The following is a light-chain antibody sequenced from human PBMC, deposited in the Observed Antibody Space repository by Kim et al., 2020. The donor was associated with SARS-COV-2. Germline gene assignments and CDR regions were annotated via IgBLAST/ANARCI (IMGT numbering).Light chain of an antibody. CDR2: GAS. V-gene: IGKV3-20*01. Sequence: SPGESATLSSRPSQSVISNYLAWYQQKPDKAPRLLIYGASSRATGIPDRFSGSGSGTDFTLTITRLEPEDFAVYYCQQYSSSPATFGQGTKVDIK. CDR3: QQYSSSPAT. J-gene: IGKJ1*01. CDR1: QSVISNY.